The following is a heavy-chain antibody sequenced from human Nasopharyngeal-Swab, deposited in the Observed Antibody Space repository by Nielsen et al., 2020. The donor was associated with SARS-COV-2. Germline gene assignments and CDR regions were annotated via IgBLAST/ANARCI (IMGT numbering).Heavy chain of an antibody. CDR1: GGSFSGYY. V-gene: IGHV4-34*01. CDR3: ASNWNYPLDY. J-gene: IGHJ4*02. Sequence: SETLSLTCAVYGGSFSGYYWSWIRQPPGKGLEWIGEINHSGSTNYNPSLKSRVTISVDMSKNQFSLKLSSVIAADTAVYYCASNWNYPLDYWGQGTLVTVSS. CDR2: INHSGST. D-gene: IGHD1-7*01.